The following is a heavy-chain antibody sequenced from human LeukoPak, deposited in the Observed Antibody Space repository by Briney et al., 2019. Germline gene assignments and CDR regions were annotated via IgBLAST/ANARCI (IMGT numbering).Heavy chain of an antibody. J-gene: IGHJ2*01. CDR3: ARGFWSGYTYWYFDL. Sequence: SQTLSLTCTVSGGSISSGSYYWSWIRQPPGKGLEWIGYIYYSGSTNYNPSLKSRVTISVDTSKNQFSLKLSSVTAADTAVYYCARGFWSGYTYWYFDLWGRGTLVTVSS. V-gene: IGHV4-61*01. CDR1: GGSISSGSYY. CDR2: IYYSGST. D-gene: IGHD3-3*01.